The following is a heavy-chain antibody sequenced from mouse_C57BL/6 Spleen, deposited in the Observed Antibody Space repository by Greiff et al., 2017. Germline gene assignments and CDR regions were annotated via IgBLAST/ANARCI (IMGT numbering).Heavy chain of an antibody. CDR3: TRDPSDSSGSGCAY. D-gene: IGHD3-2*02. CDR2: IYPSDSET. J-gene: IGHJ3*01. CDR1: GYTFTSYW. Sequence: VQLQQPGAELVRPGSSVKLSCKASGYTFTSYWMDWVKQRPGQGLEWIGNIYPSDSETHYNQKFKGKAKLTAVTSASTAYMELSSLTNEDSAVYYCTRDPSDSSGSGCAYWGQGTLVTVSA. V-gene: IGHV1-61*01.